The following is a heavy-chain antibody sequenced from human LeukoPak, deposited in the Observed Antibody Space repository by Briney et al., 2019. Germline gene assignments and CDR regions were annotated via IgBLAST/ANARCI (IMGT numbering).Heavy chain of an antibody. CDR1: GYSISTGRY. Sequence: SQTLSLTCAVSGYSISTGRYWGWIRQPPGKGLEWIGSIYHSGSTYYNPSLKSRVTISVDTSKNQFSLNLRSVTAADTAVYYCARSLSTAGIDYWGQGNLVTVSS. D-gene: IGHD2-2*01. CDR2: IYHSGST. CDR3: ARSLSTAGIDY. J-gene: IGHJ4*02. V-gene: IGHV4-38-2*01.